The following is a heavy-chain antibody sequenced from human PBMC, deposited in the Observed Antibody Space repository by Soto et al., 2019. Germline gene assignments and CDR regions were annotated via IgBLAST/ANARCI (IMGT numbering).Heavy chain of an antibody. Sequence: GGSLRLSCAASGFTFGGYGRSWVRQAPGKGLEWVANIKQDGSEKYYVDSVKGRFTISRDNAKNSLYLQMNSLRAEDTAVYYCARDRDCSGGSCVDAFDIWGQGTMVTVSS. J-gene: IGHJ3*02. V-gene: IGHV3-7*01. CDR2: IKQDGSEK. CDR1: GFTFGGYG. D-gene: IGHD2-15*01. CDR3: ARDRDCSGGSCVDAFDI.